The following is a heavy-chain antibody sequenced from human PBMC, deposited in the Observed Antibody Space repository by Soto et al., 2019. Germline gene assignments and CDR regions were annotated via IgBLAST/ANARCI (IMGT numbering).Heavy chain of an antibody. J-gene: IGHJ4*02. CDR3: ARGILPYARLFKPPEGTAYYFDY. CDR2: INHSGST. D-gene: IGHD3-3*02. V-gene: IGHV4-34*01. Sequence: SETLSLTCAVYGGSFSGYYWSWIRQPPGKGLEWIGEINHSGSTNYNPSLKSRVTISVDTSKNQFSLKLSSVTAADTAVYYCARGILPYARLFKPPEGTAYYFDYWGQGTLVTVSS. CDR1: GGSFSGYY.